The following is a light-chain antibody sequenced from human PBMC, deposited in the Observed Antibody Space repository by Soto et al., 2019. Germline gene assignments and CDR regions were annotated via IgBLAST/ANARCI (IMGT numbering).Light chain of an antibody. Sequence: EIVLTQSPGTLSLSPGERPTLSCRASQTISSYLAWYQHKPGQAPRLLIYDASSRATDIPDRFSGSGSGTDFTLTIGRLEPEDFAVYYCQQYLSSPPYGFGQGTKLEIK. CDR2: DAS. CDR3: QQYLSSPPYG. V-gene: IGKV3-20*01. J-gene: IGKJ2*03. CDR1: QTISSY.